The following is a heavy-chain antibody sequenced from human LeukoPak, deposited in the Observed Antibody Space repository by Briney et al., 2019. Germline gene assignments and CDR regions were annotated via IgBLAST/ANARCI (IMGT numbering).Heavy chain of an antibody. CDR1: GYTFTGYY. CDR3: VRVGEAGGYFDY. CDR2: INPNSGVT. V-gene: IGHV1-2*02. Sequence: ASVKVSCKASGYTFTGYYMHWVRQAPGQGLEWMGWINPNSGVTDYAQNFQGRVTMTRDTSISTAYMELSSLRSEDTAVYYCVRVGEAGGYFDYWGQGTLVTVSS. D-gene: IGHD2-15*01. J-gene: IGHJ4*02.